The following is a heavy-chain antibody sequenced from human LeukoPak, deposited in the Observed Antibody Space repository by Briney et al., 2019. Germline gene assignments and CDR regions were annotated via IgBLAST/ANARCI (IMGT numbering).Heavy chain of an antibody. CDR2: ISAYNGNT. D-gene: IGHD2-15*01. Sequence: GASVKVSCKASGYTFTSYGISWVRQAPGQGLEWMGWISAYNGNTNYAQRLQGRVTMTTDTSTSTAYMELRSLRSDDTAVYYCARVPDIVVVVAAKDADLFDYWGQGTLVTVSS. CDR3: ARVPDIVVVVAAKDADLFDY. J-gene: IGHJ4*02. CDR1: GYTFTSYG. V-gene: IGHV1-18*01.